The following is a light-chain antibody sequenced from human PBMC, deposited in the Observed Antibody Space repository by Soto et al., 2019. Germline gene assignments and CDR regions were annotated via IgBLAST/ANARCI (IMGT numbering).Light chain of an antibody. V-gene: IGKV1-9*01. Sequence: IQLTQSPSSLSASVGDRVTITCRASQGISSHLAWYQQKPGKAPKLLIYAASTLQTGGPSRFSGGGSGTDFTLTLSSLQPEDFATYYCQQVNSFPSTFGPGTRLEIK. CDR3: QQVNSFPST. J-gene: IGKJ5*01. CDR2: AAS. CDR1: QGISSH.